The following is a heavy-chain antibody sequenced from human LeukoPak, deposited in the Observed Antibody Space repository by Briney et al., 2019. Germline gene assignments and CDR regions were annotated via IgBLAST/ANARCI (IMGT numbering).Heavy chain of an antibody. Sequence: ASVMVSCKASGYTFTGYYMHWVRQAPGQGLEWMGWINPHSGDTIYAQKFQGRVTMTRDTSISTAYMELSRLRSDDTAVFYCARVWLSPYFFDYWGQGTLVTVSS. J-gene: IGHJ4*02. CDR2: INPHSGDT. V-gene: IGHV1-2*02. CDR1: GYTFTGYY. CDR3: ARVWLSPYFFDY. D-gene: IGHD3-22*01.